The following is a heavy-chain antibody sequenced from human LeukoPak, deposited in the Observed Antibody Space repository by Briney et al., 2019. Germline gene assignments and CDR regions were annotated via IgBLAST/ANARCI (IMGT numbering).Heavy chain of an antibody. CDR3: AKILWAAAGTHDAFDI. CDR2: ISSSGSTI. Sequence: GGSLRLSCAASGFTFSDYYMSWIRQAPGKGLEWVSYISSSGSTIYYADSVKGRFTISRDNSKNTLYLQMNSLRAEDTAVYYCAKILWAAAGTHDAFDIWGQGTMVTVSS. V-gene: IGHV3-11*01. CDR1: GFTFSDYY. J-gene: IGHJ3*02. D-gene: IGHD6-13*01.